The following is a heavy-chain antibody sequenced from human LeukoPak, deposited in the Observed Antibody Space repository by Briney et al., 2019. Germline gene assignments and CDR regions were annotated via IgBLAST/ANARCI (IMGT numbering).Heavy chain of an antibody. CDR3: ARDRKEWNL. D-gene: IGHD3-3*01. CDR1: GFTFSTYN. J-gene: IGHJ4*02. V-gene: IGHV3-48*02. Sequence: QPGGSLRLSCAASGFTFSTYNMNWVRQAPGKGLEWPSYISSSSNTIYYADSVKGRFTISRDNAKNSLYLQMDSLRDEDTAVYYCARDRKEWNLWGQGTLVTVSS. CDR2: ISSSSNTI.